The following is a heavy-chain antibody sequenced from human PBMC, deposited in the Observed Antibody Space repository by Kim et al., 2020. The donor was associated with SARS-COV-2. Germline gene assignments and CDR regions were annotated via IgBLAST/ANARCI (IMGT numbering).Heavy chain of an antibody. V-gene: IGHV3-23*05. CDR3: AKDHPSSGWPTFDS. Sequence: GGSLRLSCAASGFTFSRRAMSWVRQVPGKGLEWIASVNNNNNPYYADSVKGRFTISRDITKDTLYLQMNSLRADYTALYYCAKDHPSSGWPTFDSWGQGTLVAVSS. J-gene: IGHJ4*02. CDR1: GFTFSRRA. D-gene: IGHD6-19*01. CDR2: VNNNNNP.